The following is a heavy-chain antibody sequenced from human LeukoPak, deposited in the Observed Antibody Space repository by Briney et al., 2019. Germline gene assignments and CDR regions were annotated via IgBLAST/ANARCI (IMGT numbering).Heavy chain of an antibody. Sequence: PSETLSLTCTVSGGSISSSSYSWGWIRQPPGKGLEWIGYIYYSGSTNYNPSLKSRVTISVDTSRNQFSLKLSSVTAADTAVYYCAISRGWLQGNPAAFDIWGQGTMVTVSS. D-gene: IGHD5-24*01. V-gene: IGHV4-61*05. CDR1: GGSISSSSYS. CDR3: AISRGWLQGNPAAFDI. J-gene: IGHJ3*02. CDR2: IYYSGST.